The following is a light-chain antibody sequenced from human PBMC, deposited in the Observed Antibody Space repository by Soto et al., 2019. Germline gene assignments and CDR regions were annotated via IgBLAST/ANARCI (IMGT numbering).Light chain of an antibody. Sequence: QSALTQPASVSASPGQSITISCTGTSSDVGSSNLVSWYQHHPGKAPKLIIYEGSRRPSGVSGRFSGSKSGNTASLTISGLQADDEADYYCCSLARSITFYAFGTGTKVTAL. J-gene: IGLJ1*01. CDR1: SSDVGSSNL. V-gene: IGLV2-23*01. CDR2: EGS. CDR3: CSLARSITFYA.